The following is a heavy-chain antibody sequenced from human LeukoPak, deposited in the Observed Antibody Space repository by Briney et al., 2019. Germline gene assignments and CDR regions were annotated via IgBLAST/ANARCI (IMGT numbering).Heavy chain of an antibody. J-gene: IGHJ5*02. V-gene: IGHV1-18*04. Sequence: ASVKVSCKASGYTFTSYGISWVRQAPGRGLEWMGWISAYNGNTNYAQKLQGRVTMTTDTSTSTAYMELRSLRSDDTAVYYCARDSYDILTGYQDWFDPWGQGTLVTVSS. CDR1: GYTFTSYG. CDR3: ARDSYDILTGYQDWFDP. D-gene: IGHD3-9*01. CDR2: ISAYNGNT.